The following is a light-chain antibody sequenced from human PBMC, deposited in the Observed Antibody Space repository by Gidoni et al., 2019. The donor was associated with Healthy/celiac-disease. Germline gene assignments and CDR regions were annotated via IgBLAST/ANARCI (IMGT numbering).Light chain of an antibody. J-gene: IGLJ1*01. CDR1: SSDVGGYNS. CDR2: DVS. V-gene: IGLV2-14*01. CDR3: SSYTSSSTLDV. Sequence: QSALTQPASVSGSPGQSITISCTGTSSDVGGYNSVSWYQQHPGKAPKPMIYDVSNRPSGVSNRFSGSKSGNTASLTISGLQAEDEADYYCSSYTSSSTLDVFGTGTKVTVL.